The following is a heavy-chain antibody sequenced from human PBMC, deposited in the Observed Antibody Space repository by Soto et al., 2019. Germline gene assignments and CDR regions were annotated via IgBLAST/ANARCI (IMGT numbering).Heavy chain of an antibody. J-gene: IGHJ4*02. D-gene: IGHD3-9*01. Sequence: ASVKVSCKASGYTFGHFYITWVRQAPGQGLEWMGAISPHNRNTNYAEKFRGRVTMTTDTSTTTAYMELRSLRSDDTTVYYCARDEGGYDILTGYYKAHHFDQWGQGALVTVS. CDR3: ARDEGGYDILTGYYKAHHFDQ. V-gene: IGHV1-18*01. CDR2: ISPHNRNT. CDR1: GYTFGHFY.